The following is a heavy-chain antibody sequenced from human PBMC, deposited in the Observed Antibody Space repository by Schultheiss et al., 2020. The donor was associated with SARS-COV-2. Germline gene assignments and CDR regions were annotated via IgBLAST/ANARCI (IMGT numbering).Heavy chain of an antibody. CDR3: ARPYGSGSYFKGSRLYYFDY. V-gene: IGHV4-38-2*01. CDR1: GLTFRSYA. J-gene: IGHJ4*02. Sequence: GSLRLSCGVSGLTFRSYAMSWVRQAPGKGLEWIGSIYHSGSTYYNPSLKSRVTISVDTSKNQFSLKLSSVTAADTAVYYCARPYGSGSYFKGSRLYYFDYWGQGTLVTVSS. D-gene: IGHD3-10*01. CDR2: IYHSGST.